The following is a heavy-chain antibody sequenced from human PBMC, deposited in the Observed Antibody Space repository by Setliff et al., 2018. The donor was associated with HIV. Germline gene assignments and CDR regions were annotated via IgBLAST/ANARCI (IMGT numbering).Heavy chain of an antibody. Sequence: PGGSLRLSCAASGFAFSSYAMSWVRQAPGKGLEWVSAISGSGGSTYYADSVKGRFTISRDNSKNTLYLQMNSLRAEDTAVYYCAKDRHQQLALFDYWGQGTLVTVSS. J-gene: IGHJ4*02. CDR1: GFAFSSYA. V-gene: IGHV3-23*01. CDR2: ISGSGGST. D-gene: IGHD6-13*01. CDR3: AKDRHQQLALFDY.